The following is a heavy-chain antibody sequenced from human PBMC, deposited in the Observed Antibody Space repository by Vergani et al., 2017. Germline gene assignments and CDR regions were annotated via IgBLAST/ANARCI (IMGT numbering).Heavy chain of an antibody. V-gene: IGHV3-23*04. CDR3: ARGGWQLVKIGYYYYMDV. CDR2: ISGSGGST. CDR1: GFTFSSYA. Sequence: EVQLVESGGGLVQPGGSLRLSCAASGFTFSSYAMSWVRQAPGKGLEWVSAISGSGGSTYYADSVKGRFTISRDNSKNALYLQMNSLRAEDTAVYYCARGGWQLVKIGYYYYMDVWGKGTTVTVSS. J-gene: IGHJ6*03. D-gene: IGHD6-13*01.